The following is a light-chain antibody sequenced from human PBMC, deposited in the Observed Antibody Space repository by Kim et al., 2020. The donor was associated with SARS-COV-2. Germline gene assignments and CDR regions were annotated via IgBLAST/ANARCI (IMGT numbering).Light chain of an antibody. CDR2: KAS. Sequence: SAAIGDSVTSTCRASHSISDWWAWYQQKPEKAPKLLIYKASALETGFPSRFSGSGSGTELSFTIFSLQPDDLATYYCQHYNSFPYTFGQGTKLEI. J-gene: IGKJ2*01. CDR3: QHYNSFPYT. CDR1: HSISDW. V-gene: IGKV1-5*03.